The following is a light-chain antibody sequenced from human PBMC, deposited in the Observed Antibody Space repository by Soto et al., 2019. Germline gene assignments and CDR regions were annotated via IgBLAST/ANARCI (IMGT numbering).Light chain of an antibody. CDR2: EGS. CDR1: SSDVGSYNL. V-gene: IGLV2-23*03. CDR3: CSYAGSSTFSYV. J-gene: IGLJ1*01. Sequence: QSVLTQPASVSGSPGQSITISCTGTSSDVGSYNLVSWYQQHPGKAPKLMIYEGSKRPSGVSNRFSGSKSGNTASLTISGLPPEDEADYYCCSYAGSSTFSYVFGTGTKLTVL.